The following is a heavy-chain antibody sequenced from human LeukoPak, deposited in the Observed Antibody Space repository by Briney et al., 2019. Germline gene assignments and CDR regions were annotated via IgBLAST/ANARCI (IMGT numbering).Heavy chain of an antibody. J-gene: IGHJ4*02. CDR2: IKQDGSEK. Sequence: GGSLRLSCAASGFTFSSYEMNWVRQAPGKGLEWVAHIKQDGSEKYYVDSVKGRFTISRDNAKNSLYLQMNSLRAEDTAVYYCARRGSFHAVDSWGQGTLVTVSS. D-gene: IGHD6-19*01. CDR1: GFTFSSYE. CDR3: ARRGSFHAVDS. V-gene: IGHV3-7*01.